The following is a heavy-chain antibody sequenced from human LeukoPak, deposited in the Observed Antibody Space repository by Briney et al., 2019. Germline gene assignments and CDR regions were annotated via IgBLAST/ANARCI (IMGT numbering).Heavy chain of an antibody. D-gene: IGHD2-2*01. Sequence: SETLSLTCAVYGGSFSGYYWSWIRQPPGKGLEWIGEINHSGSTNYNPSLKSRVTISVDTSKNQFSLKLSSVTAADTAVYYCARVDRGIVVVPAATQADYWGQGTLVTVSS. J-gene: IGHJ4*02. CDR1: GGSFSGYY. V-gene: IGHV4-34*01. CDR3: ARVDRGIVVVPAATQADY. CDR2: INHSGST.